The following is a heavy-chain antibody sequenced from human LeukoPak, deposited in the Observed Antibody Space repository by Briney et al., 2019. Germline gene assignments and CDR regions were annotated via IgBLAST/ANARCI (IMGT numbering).Heavy chain of an antibody. CDR1: GESFIGYY. D-gene: IGHD3-10*01. Sequence: SETLSLTCAVYGESFIGYYWSRIRQPPGKGLEWIGEINHSGSTNYNPSLKSRVTISVDTSKNQFSLKVTSVTAADTAVYYCARENGGWLNSFDYWGQGTLVTVSS. J-gene: IGHJ4*02. CDR2: INHSGST. V-gene: IGHV4-34*01. CDR3: ARENGGWLNSFDY.